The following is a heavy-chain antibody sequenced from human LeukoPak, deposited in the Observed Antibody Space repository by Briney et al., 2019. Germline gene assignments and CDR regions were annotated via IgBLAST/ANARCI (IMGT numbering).Heavy chain of an antibody. J-gene: IGHJ4*02. V-gene: IGHV3-48*03. D-gene: IGHD3-10*01. CDR2: ISSSGSTI. Sequence: GGSLRLSCAASGFTFSSYEMNWVRQAPGKGLEWVSYISSSGSTIYYADSVKGRFTISRDNAKNSLYLQMNSLRAEDAAVYYCARDRPLLWFGELWPHFDYWSQGTLVTVSS. CDR3: ARDRPLLWFGELWPHFDY. CDR1: GFTFSSYE.